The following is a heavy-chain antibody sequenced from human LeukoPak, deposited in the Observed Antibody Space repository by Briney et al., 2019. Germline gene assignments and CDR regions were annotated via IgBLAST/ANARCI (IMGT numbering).Heavy chain of an antibody. D-gene: IGHD6-13*01. CDR1: GFTVSSNY. V-gene: IGHV3-53*01. CDR3: ARVKAAAGPFDY. J-gene: IGHJ4*02. Sequence: GSLRLSCAASGFTVSSNYMSWVRQAPGKGLEWVSVIYSGGSTYYADSVKGRFTISRDNSKNTLYLQMNSLRAEDTAVYYCARVKAAAGPFDYWGQGTLVTVSS. CDR2: IYSGGST.